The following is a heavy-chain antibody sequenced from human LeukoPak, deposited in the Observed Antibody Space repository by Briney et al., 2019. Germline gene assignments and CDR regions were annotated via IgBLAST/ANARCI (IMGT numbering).Heavy chain of an antibody. J-gene: IGHJ6*03. Sequence: GGSLRLSCAASGFTFSSYGMSWVRQAPGKGLEWVSGISWNSGSIGYADSVKGRFTISRDNAKNSLYLQMNSLRAEDTALYYCAKDMVRGVYYYMDVWGKGTTVTISS. CDR2: ISWNSGSI. V-gene: IGHV3-9*01. CDR3: AKDMVRGVYYYMDV. D-gene: IGHD3-10*01. CDR1: GFTFSSYG.